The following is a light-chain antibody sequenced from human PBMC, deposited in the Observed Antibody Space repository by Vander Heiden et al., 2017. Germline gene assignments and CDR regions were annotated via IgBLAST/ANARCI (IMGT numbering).Light chain of an antibody. V-gene: IGKV1-39*01. CDR1: QSISNY. J-gene: IGKJ1*01. CDR3: QQSYSTPRA. Sequence: DIQMTQSPSSLSASVGDRVTITCRASQSISNYLNWYQQKPGKAPKLLIYAASSLQTGVPSRFSRSRSGTDFTLTISSLQPEDFATYYCQQSYSTPRAFGQGTKVEIK. CDR2: AAS.